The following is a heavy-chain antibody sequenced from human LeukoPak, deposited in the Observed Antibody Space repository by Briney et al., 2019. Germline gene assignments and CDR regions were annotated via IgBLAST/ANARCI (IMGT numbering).Heavy chain of an antibody. D-gene: IGHD3-22*01. Sequence: GGSLRLSCAASGFTFSDYYMSWIRQAPGKGLEWVSYISSSSSYTNYADSVKGRFTISRDNAKNSLYLQMNSLRAEDTAVYYCARGGHYYDGSGQNAFDIWGQGTMVTVSS. J-gene: IGHJ3*02. CDR2: ISSSSSYT. CDR3: ARGGHYYDGSGQNAFDI. CDR1: GFTFSDYY. V-gene: IGHV3-11*05.